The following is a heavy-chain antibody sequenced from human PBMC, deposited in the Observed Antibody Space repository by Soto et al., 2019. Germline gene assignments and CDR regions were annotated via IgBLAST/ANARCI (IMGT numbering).Heavy chain of an antibody. CDR3: ARESLPAAIQGNWFDP. D-gene: IGHD2-2*01. J-gene: IGHJ5*02. CDR1: GGSISSGGYY. V-gene: IGHV4-31*03. Sequence: PSETLSLTCTVSGGSISSGGYYWSWIRQHPGKGLEWIGYIYYSGSTYYNPSLKSRVTISVDTSKNLFSLKLSSVTAADTAVYYCARESLPAAIQGNWFDPWGQGTLVTVSA. CDR2: IYYSGST.